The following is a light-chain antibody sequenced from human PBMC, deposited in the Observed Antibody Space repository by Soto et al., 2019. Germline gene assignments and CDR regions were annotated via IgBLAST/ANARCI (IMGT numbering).Light chain of an antibody. Sequence: QSVLTQPPSASGTPGQSVTISCSGSASNIGSNSVNWYQHLPGAAPKLLIFGNDQRPSGVPDRFSGSKSGTSASLVISGLQSEDEADYYCAPWDDNLNAYVFGTGTKATV. CDR1: ASNIGSNS. J-gene: IGLJ1*01. CDR2: GND. V-gene: IGLV1-44*01. CDR3: APWDDNLNAYV.